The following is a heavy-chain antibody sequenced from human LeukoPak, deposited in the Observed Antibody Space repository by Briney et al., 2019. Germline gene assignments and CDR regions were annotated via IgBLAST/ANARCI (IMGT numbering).Heavy chain of an antibody. CDR1: GFTFSDYY. CDR3: AREHAATYYYYYYMDV. CDR2: ISSSGSTI. Sequence: GGSLRLSCAASGFTFSDYYMSWIRQAPGKGLEWVSYISSSGSTIYYADSVKGRFTISRDNAKNSLYLQMNSLRAEDTAVYYCAREHAATYYYYYYMDVWGKGTTVTVSS. J-gene: IGHJ6*03. D-gene: IGHD2-15*01. V-gene: IGHV3-11*04.